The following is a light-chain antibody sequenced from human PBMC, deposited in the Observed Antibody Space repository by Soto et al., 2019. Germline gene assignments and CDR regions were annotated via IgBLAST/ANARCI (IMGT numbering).Light chain of an antibody. J-gene: IGKJ4*01. CDR2: GAS. CDR3: QKYGGSIT. V-gene: IGKV3-20*01. CDR1: QRVSGNY. Sequence: EIVLTQSPGTLSLSPGERATLSCRASQRVSGNYLAWYQQKPGQAPRLLIYGASNRVTGIPNRFRGSGSGTDFTLTISRLDPEDFAVYYCQKYGGSITLGGGTQVEIK.